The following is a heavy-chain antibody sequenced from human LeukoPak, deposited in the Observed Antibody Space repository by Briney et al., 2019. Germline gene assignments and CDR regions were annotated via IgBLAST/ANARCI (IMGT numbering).Heavy chain of an antibody. CDR3: ATGATQVPYYFDY. J-gene: IGHJ4*02. Sequence: PSETLSLTCTVSGGSISSYYWSWIRQPPGKGLERIGYIYTSGSTNYNPSLKSRVTISVDTSKNQFSLKLSSVTAADTALYYCATGATQVPYYFDYWGQGTLVTVSS. V-gene: IGHV4-4*09. CDR2: IYTSGST. D-gene: IGHD1-26*01. CDR1: GGSISSYY.